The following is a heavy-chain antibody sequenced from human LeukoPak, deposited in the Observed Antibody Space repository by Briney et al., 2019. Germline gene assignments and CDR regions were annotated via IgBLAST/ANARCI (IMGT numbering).Heavy chain of an antibody. Sequence: SQTLSLTCAISGDSVSSNSAAWNWIRQSPSRGLEWLGRTYYRSKWYNDYAVSAKSRITINPDTSKNQFSLQLNSVTPEDTAVYYCARVKQQLVRLLGRDTTYYYYYYMDVWGKGTTVTVSS. J-gene: IGHJ6*03. D-gene: IGHD6-13*01. CDR1: GDSVSSNSAA. CDR3: ARVKQQLVRLLGRDTTYYYYYYMDV. CDR2: TYYRSKWYN. V-gene: IGHV6-1*01.